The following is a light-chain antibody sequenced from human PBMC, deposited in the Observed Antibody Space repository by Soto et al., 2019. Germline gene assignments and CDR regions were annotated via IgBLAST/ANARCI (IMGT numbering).Light chain of an antibody. J-gene: IGKJ1*01. CDR3: PQYGSPPWT. V-gene: IGKV3-20*01. Sequence: EIVLTQSPGTLSLSPGERATLSCRASQSVSSNYVAWYQQKPGQAPRPLIYGASSRATGIPDRFSGSGAGTAFTLTISRLESEDFAVYYCPQYGSPPWTFGQGTKVEIK. CDR2: GAS. CDR1: QSVSSNY.